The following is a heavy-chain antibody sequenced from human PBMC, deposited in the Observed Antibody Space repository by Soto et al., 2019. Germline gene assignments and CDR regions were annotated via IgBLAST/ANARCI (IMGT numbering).Heavy chain of an antibody. CDR3: VKDESINWYSGHFRH. J-gene: IGHJ1*01. CDR2: LNWNSGSI. D-gene: IGHD6-13*01. V-gene: IGHV3-9*01. Sequence: EVQLVESGGGLVQPGRSLRLSCAASGFTFDDYAMHWVRQVPGKGLSGSQVLNWNSGSIGYGDSVKGRFAISRDNAKNSLHLQMNSLSAEDTAFYYCVKDESINWYSGHFRHWGQGTLVTVSS. CDR1: GFTFDDYA.